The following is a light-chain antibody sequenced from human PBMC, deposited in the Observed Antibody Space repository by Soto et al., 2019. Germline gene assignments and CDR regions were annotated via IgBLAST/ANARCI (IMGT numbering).Light chain of an antibody. Sequence: EIVLTQSPATLSLSPGERATLSCRASQSVTYYLAWYQQKPGQAPRLLIYGASTRATGIPDRFSGSGSGTDFTLSISRLEPEDFAVYYCQQYSSLWTFGQGTKVDIK. CDR2: GAS. J-gene: IGKJ1*01. V-gene: IGKV3-20*01. CDR1: QSVTYY. CDR3: QQYSSLWT.